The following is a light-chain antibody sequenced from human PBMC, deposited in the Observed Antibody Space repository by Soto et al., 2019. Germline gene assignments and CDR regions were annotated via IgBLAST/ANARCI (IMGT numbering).Light chain of an antibody. CDR3: SSYTSSSTL. CDR2: EVS. J-gene: IGLJ1*01. V-gene: IGLV2-14*01. Sequence: QSALTQPASVSGSPGQSITISCTRTSSDVGSYNYVSWYQQHPGKAPKLMIYEVSDRPSGISSRFSGSKSGNTASLTIAGLQTEDEADYYCSSYTSSSTLFGTGTKVTVL. CDR1: SSDVGSYNY.